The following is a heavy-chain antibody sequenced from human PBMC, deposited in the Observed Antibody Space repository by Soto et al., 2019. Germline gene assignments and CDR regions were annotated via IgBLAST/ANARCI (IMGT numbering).Heavy chain of an antibody. V-gene: IGHV2-5*02. CDR3: AHRQAQGLVVAGTFAP. CDR1: GFSFTPTGGR. J-gene: IGHJ5*02. D-gene: IGHD6-19*01. Sequence: QITLKESGPPLVKPTQTLTLTCTFSGFSFTPTGGRVGWIRQPPGAALEWLALIFWDADTRYSPSLKSRLTIPTDTSKNQFVLTRTPMHPVDTATYYCAHRQAQGLVVAGTFAPWGQGILVTVAS. CDR2: IFWDADT.